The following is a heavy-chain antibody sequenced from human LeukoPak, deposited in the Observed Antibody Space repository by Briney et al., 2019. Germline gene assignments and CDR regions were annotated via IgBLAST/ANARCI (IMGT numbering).Heavy chain of an antibody. CDR1: GFPFSSSG. CDR2: IHADGNSK. CDR3: ARSLTVREYFQR. Sequence: GGSLRLSCAASGFPFSSSGMHWVRQAPGKGLEWVTFIHADGNSKYYADSVEGRFTVSRDSPKNTLSLQMNSLRVEDTAVYYCARSLTVREYFQRWGQ. J-gene: IGHJ1*01. V-gene: IGHV3-30*02. D-gene: IGHD3-10*01.